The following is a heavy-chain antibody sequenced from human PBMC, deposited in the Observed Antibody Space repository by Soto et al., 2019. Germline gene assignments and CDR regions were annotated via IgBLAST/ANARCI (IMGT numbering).Heavy chain of an antibody. V-gene: IGHV3-23*01. CDR2: ISGSGGST. Sequence: QAGAALRVSCAASGFTFSSDAMSWVRQAPGKGLEWVSAISGSGGSTYYADSVKGRFTISRDDSKNTLYLQMNSLRAEDTAVYDCAKDRPIAVSPYGMDVWGQGTTVTVS. CDR1: GFTFSSDA. D-gene: IGHD2-15*01. CDR3: AKDRPIAVSPYGMDV. J-gene: IGHJ6*02.